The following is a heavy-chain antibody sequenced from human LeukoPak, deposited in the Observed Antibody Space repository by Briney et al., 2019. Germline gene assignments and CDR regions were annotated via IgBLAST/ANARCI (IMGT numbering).Heavy chain of an antibody. J-gene: IGHJ4*02. CDR3: TRAYPPLRTAAAGDH. D-gene: IGHD6-13*01. Sequence: GRSLRLSCTASGFTFSNCDMNWVRQAPGKGLEWVSSTSYRTSPIYYAESVKGRFTISRDNAKNSLYLQMDSLRAEDTAIYYCTRAYPPLRTAAAGDHWGQGTLVTVSS. CDR1: GFTFSNCD. CDR2: TSYRTSPI. V-gene: IGHV3-21*01.